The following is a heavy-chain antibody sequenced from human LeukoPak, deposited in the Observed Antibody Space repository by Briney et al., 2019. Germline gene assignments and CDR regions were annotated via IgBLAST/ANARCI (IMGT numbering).Heavy chain of an antibody. CDR3: ARGTMVRGAPTLDY. D-gene: IGHD3-10*01. V-gene: IGHV4-59*01. Sequence: SETLSLTCTVSGGSISSYYWSWIRQPPGKGLEWIGYIYYNGSTNYNPSLKSRVTISVDTSKNQFSLKLSSVTAADTAVYYCARGTMVRGAPTLDYWGQGTLVTVSS. CDR2: IYYNGST. CDR1: GGSISSYY. J-gene: IGHJ4*02.